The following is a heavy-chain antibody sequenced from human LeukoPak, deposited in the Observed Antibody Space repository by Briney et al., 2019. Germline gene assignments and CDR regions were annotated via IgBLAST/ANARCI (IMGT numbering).Heavy chain of an antibody. CDR2: IRQDGSEK. CDR3: ARDQWQWLGHFDY. CDR1: GFSFSNYW. Sequence: GGSLRLSCAASGFSFSNYWMSWVRQAPGKGLEWVANIRQDGSEKYYVDSVKGRFTVPRDNAKNSLFLQMNSLRAEDTAVYYCARDQWQWLGHFDYWGQGTLVTVSS. V-gene: IGHV3-7*04. D-gene: IGHD6-19*01. J-gene: IGHJ4*02.